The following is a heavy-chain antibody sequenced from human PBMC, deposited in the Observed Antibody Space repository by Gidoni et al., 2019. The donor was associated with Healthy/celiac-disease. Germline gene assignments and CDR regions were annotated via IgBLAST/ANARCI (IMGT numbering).Heavy chain of an antibody. Sequence: QVQLVESGGGVVQPGGSLRLSCAPSGFTFSSYGMHWVRQAPGKGLEWVAFIRYDGSNKYYADSVKGRFTISRDNSKNTLYLQMNSLRAEDTAVYYCAKDFDYYGSGRDYWGQGTLVTVSS. CDR2: IRYDGSNK. CDR3: AKDFDYYGSGRDY. CDR1: GFTFSSYG. J-gene: IGHJ4*02. V-gene: IGHV3-30*02. D-gene: IGHD3-10*01.